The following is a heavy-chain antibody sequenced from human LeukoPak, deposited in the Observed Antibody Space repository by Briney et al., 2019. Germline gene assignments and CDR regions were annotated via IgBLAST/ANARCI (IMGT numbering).Heavy chain of an antibody. Sequence: PGGSLRLSCAASGFTFSSYRMSWVRQAPGKGLEWVANIKRDGSEKYYVDSVRGRFIISRDNAKNSLYLQMNGLRVEDTAVYYCARDQYELRSYYYGMDAWGKGTTVSVSS. CDR1: GFTFSSYR. D-gene: IGHD2-2*01. J-gene: IGHJ6*04. CDR3: ARDQYELRSYYYGMDA. V-gene: IGHV3-7*03. CDR2: IKRDGSEK.